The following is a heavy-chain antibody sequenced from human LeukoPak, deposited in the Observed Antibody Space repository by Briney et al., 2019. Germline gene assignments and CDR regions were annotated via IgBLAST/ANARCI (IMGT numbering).Heavy chain of an antibody. CDR3: ARDQGFRDYGGSLGY. CDR2: INPNSGGT. CDR1: GYTFTGYY. J-gene: IGHJ4*02. D-gene: IGHD4-17*01. Sequence: ASVKVSCKASGYTFTGYYMHWVRQAPGQGLEWMGWINPNSGGTNYAQKFQGRVTMTRDTSISTAYMELSRLRSDDTAVYYCARDQGFRDYGGSLGYWGQGTLVTVSS. V-gene: IGHV1-2*02.